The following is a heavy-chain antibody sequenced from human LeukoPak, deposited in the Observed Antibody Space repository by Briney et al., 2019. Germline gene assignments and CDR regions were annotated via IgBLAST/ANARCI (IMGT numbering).Heavy chain of an antibody. Sequence: GGSLGLSCAASGFTFSSYSMNWVRQAPGKGLEWVSSISSSSSYIYYADSVKGRFTISRDNAKNSLYLQMNSLRAEDTAVYYCARDLVSSGSSDYWGQGTLVTVSS. CDR3: ARDLVSSGSSDY. V-gene: IGHV3-21*01. J-gene: IGHJ4*02. CDR2: ISSSSSYI. CDR1: GFTFSSYS. D-gene: IGHD3-3*01.